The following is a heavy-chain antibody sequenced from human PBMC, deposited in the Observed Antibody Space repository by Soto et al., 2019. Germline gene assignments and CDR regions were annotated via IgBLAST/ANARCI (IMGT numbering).Heavy chain of an antibody. J-gene: IGHJ4*02. Sequence: SETLFLNCAINGGSFRGYYWSWIRQPPGKGLEWIGEIYHSGSTNYNPSLKSRVTISVDTSKNQFSLKLSSVTAADTAVYYCARGSPYSGYAWWGQGTLVT. D-gene: IGHD5-12*01. CDR1: GGSFRGYY. V-gene: IGHV4-34*01. CDR2: IYHSGST. CDR3: ARGSPYSGYAW.